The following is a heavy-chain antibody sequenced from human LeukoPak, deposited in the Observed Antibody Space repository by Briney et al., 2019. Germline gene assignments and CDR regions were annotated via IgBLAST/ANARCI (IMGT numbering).Heavy chain of an antibody. CDR3: AREKSFLEWLSTGRRDGYYMDV. Sequence: GGSLRLSCAASGFTFSSYSMNWVRQAPGKGLEWVSSISSSSSYIYYADSVKGRFTVSRDNAKNSLYLQMNSLRAEDTAVYYCAREKSFLEWLSTGRRDGYYMDVWGKGTTVTVSS. CDR2: ISSSSSYI. CDR1: GFTFSSYS. V-gene: IGHV3-21*01. J-gene: IGHJ6*03. D-gene: IGHD3-3*02.